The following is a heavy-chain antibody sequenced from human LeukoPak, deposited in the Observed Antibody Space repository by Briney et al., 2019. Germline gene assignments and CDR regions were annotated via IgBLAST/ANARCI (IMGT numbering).Heavy chain of an antibody. V-gene: IGHV3-64*01. CDR1: GFTFSSYA. CDR2: ISSNGGST. CDR3: ARESPGSSNFDY. Sequence: SGGSLRLSCAASGFTFSSYAMHWVRQAPGKGLEYVSAISSNGGSTYYANSVKGRFTISRDNSKNTLYLQMGSLRAEDMAVYYCARESPGSSNFDYWGQGTLVTASS. D-gene: IGHD1-26*01. J-gene: IGHJ4*02.